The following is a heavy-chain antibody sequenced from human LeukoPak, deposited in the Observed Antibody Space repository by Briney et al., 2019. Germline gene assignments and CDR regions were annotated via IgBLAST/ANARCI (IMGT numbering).Heavy chain of an antibody. Sequence: PGRSLRLSCAASGFTFSSYAMHWVRQAPGKGLEWVAVISYDGSNKYYADSVKGRFTISRDNSKNTLYLQMNSLRAEDTAVYYCAREPPAQSTVTTLISYYYGMDVWGQGTTVTVSS. CDR3: AREPPAQSTVTTLISYYYGMDV. CDR2: ISYDGSNK. D-gene: IGHD4-17*01. CDR1: GFTFSSYA. J-gene: IGHJ6*02. V-gene: IGHV3-30-3*01.